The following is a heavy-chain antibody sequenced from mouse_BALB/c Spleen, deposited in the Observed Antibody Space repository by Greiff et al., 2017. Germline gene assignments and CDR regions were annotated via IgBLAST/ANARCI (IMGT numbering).Heavy chain of an antibody. CDR1: GFTFSSYA. J-gene: IGHJ4*01. V-gene: IGHV5-9-4*01. Sequence: EVKLVESGGGLVKPGGSLKLSCAASGFTFSSYAMSWVRQSPEKRLEWVAEISSGGSYTYYPDTVTGRFTISRDNAKNTLYLEMSSLRSEDTAMYYCARETMITTLDYWGQGTSVTVSS. D-gene: IGHD2-4*01. CDR3: ARETMITTLDY. CDR2: ISSGGSYT.